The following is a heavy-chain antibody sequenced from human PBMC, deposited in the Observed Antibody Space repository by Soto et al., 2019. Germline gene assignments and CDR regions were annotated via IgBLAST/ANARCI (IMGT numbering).Heavy chain of an antibody. CDR2: MNPNSGNT. V-gene: IGHV1-8*01. J-gene: IGHJ6*03. CDR3: ARAGRGYSSSSYYYYYYMDV. D-gene: IGHD6-6*01. CDR1: GYTFTSYD. Sequence: ASVKVSCKASGYTFTSYDINWVRQATGQGLEWMGWMNPNSGNTGYAQKFQGRVTMTRNTSISTAYMELSSLRSEDTAVYYCARAGRGYSSSSYYYYYYMDVWGKGTTVTVSS.